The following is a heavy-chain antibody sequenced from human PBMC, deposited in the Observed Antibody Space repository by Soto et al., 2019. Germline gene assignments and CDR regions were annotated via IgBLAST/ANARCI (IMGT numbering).Heavy chain of an antibody. CDR2: INAGNGNT. CDR1: GYTFTSYA. V-gene: IGHV1-3*05. CDR3: ARIESGGADD. J-gene: IGHJ4*02. Sequence: QVQLVQSGAEEKKPGASVKVSCKASGYTFTSYAMHWVRQAPGQRLEWMGWINAGNGNTKYSQKFQGRVTITRDTSASIAYTDLSSLRSEDTAVYYCARIESGGADDWGQGTLVTVSS. D-gene: IGHD2-15*01.